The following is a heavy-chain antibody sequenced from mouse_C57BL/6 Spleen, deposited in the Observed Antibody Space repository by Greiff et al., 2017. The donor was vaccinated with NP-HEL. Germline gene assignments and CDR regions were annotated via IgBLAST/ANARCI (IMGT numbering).Heavy chain of an antibody. D-gene: IGHD1-1*01. CDR2: IDPEDGDT. J-gene: IGHJ1*03. CDR3: TTSRYYGSSYDWYFDV. CDR1: GFNIKDYY. Sequence: EVQLQQSGAELVRPGASVKLSCTASGFNIKDYYMHWVKQRPEQGLEWIGRIDPEDGDTEYAPKFQGKATMTADTSSNTAYLQLSSLTSEDTAVYYCTTSRYYGSSYDWYFDVWGTGTTVTVSS. V-gene: IGHV14-1*01.